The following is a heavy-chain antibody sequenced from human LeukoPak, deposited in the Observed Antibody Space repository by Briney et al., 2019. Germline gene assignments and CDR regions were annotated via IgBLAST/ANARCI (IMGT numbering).Heavy chain of an antibody. CDR3: AREPAEGYYFDY. D-gene: IGHD2-2*01. Sequence: PGGSLRLSCAASGFTFSSYGMHWVRQAPGKGLEWVAVIWYDGSNKYYADSVKGRFTISRDNSKNTLYLQMNSLRAEDTAVYYCAREPAEGYYFDYWGQGTLVTVSS. J-gene: IGHJ4*02. CDR1: GFTFSSYG. CDR2: IWYDGSNK. V-gene: IGHV3-33*01.